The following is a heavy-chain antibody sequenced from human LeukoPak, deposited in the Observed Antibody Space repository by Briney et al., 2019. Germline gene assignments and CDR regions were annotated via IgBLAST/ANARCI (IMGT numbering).Heavy chain of an antibody. CDR3: LRWLHDEHYFDY. CDR1: GDSVSSNSAA. Sequence: SQTLSLTCAISGDSVSSNSAAWNWIRQSPSRGLEWLGRTYYMSKWYNDYAVPVKSRITINPDTSKNQFSLQLNSVTPEDTAVYYCLRWLHDEHYFDYWGQGTLITVSS. J-gene: IGHJ4*02. D-gene: IGHD4-23*01. CDR2: TYYMSKWYN. V-gene: IGHV6-1*01.